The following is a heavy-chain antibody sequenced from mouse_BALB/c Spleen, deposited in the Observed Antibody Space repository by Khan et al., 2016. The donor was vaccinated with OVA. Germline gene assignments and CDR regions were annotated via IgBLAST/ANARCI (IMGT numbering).Heavy chain of an antibody. CDR1: GYSITSGYG. CDR2: ISYSGST. Sequence: EVQLQESGPGLVKPSQSLSLTCTVTGYSITSGYGWNWIRQFPGNKLEWMGYISYSGSTNYTPSLKSRISITRDTSKNQFFLQLNSVTTEDTATCYCARTARIKYWGQGTILTVSA. D-gene: IGHD1-2*01. CDR3: ARTARIKY. J-gene: IGHJ2*01. V-gene: IGHV3-2*02.